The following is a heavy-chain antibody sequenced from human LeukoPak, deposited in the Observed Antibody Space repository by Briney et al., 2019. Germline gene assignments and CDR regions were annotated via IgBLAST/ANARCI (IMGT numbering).Heavy chain of an antibody. CDR2: ISGSGSST. V-gene: IGHV3-23*01. Sequence: WGTLRLSCAASGFSFSSYAMNWVRQAPGKGLEWVSVISGSGSSTYYADSVKGRFTISRDNSKNTLDLQMNSLRAEDTAVYYCASPRITGTSRPFDYWGQGTLVTVSS. J-gene: IGHJ4*02. CDR3: ASPRITGTSRPFDY. D-gene: IGHD1-7*01. CDR1: GFSFSSYA.